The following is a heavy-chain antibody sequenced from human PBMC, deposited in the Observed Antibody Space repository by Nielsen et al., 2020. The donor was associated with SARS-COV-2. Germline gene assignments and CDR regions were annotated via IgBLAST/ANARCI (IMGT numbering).Heavy chain of an antibody. CDR3: ARDLYSSSWTHNY. CDR2: ISSSSSYI. CDR1: GFTFSSYA. Sequence: LSLTCAASGFTFSSYAMSWVRQAPGKGLEWVSSISSSSSYIYYADSVKGRFTISRDNAKNSLYLQMNSLRAEDTAVYYCARDLYSSSWTHNYWGQGTLVTVSS. J-gene: IGHJ4*02. D-gene: IGHD6-13*01. V-gene: IGHV3-21*01.